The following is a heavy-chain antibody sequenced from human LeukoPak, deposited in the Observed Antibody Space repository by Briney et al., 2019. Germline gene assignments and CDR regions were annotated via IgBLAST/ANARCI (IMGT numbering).Heavy chain of an antibody. CDR2: ISWNSGSI. CDR1: GFTFDDYA. CDR3: AKDYGYDILTGYYDY. D-gene: IGHD3-9*01. J-gene: IGHJ4*02. V-gene: IGHV3-9*01. Sequence: GGSLRLSCAASGFTFDDYAMHWVRQAPGKGLEWVSGISWNSGSIGYADSVKGRFTISRDNAKNSLYLQMNSLRAEDTALYYCAKDYGYDILTGYYDYWGQGTLVTVSP.